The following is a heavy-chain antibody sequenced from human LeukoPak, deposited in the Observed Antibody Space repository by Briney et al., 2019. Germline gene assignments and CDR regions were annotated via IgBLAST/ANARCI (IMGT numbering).Heavy chain of an antibody. CDR3: ARDSWEYGSGSYYNKVLDY. CDR2: IKQDGSEK. D-gene: IGHD3-10*01. V-gene: IGHV3-7*01. J-gene: IGHJ4*02. CDR1: GFTFSSYW. Sequence: GGSLRLSCAASGFTFSSYWMSWVRQAPGKGLEWVANIKQDGSEKYYVDSVKGRFTISRDNAKNSLYLQMNSLRAGDTAVYYCARDSWEYGSGSYYNKVLDYWGQGTLVTVSS.